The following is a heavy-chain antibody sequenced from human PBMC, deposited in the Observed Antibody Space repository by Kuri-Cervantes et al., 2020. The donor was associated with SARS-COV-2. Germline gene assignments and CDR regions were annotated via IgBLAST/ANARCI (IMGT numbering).Heavy chain of an antibody. CDR2: ISYDGSNK. D-gene: IGHD3-22*01. CDR3: AQLQFGDYYDSSGYPDAFDI. CDR1: GFTFSSYA. V-gene: IGHV3-30-3*01. Sequence: GGSLRLSCAASGFTFSSYAMHWVRQAPGKGLEWVAVISYDGSNKYYADSVKGRFTISRDNSKNTLYLQMNSLRAEDTAVYYCAQLQFGDYYDSSGYPDAFDIWGQGTMVTVSS. J-gene: IGHJ3*02.